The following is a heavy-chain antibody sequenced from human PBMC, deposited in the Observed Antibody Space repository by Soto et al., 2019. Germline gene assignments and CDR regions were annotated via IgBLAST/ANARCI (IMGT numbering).Heavy chain of an antibody. Sequence: SLRLSCSSSLFTFSSYSMNLVLHAPGKGLEWVSAISGSGGSTYYADSVKGRFTISRDNSKNTLYLQMNSLRAEDTAVYYCAKDPIAAAGTCYWGQGTLVTVSS. CDR1: LFTFSSYS. CDR3: AKDPIAAAGTCY. V-gene: IGHV3-23*01. D-gene: IGHD6-13*01. J-gene: IGHJ4*02. CDR2: ISGSGGST.